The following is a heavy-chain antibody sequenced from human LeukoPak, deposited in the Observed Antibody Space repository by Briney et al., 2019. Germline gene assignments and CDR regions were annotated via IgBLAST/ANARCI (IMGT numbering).Heavy chain of an antibody. CDR2: INPNSGGT. D-gene: IGHD6-19*01. CDR3: ARDPRIAVAGKYFDY. V-gene: IGHV1-2*06. Sequence: GASVKVSCKASGYTFTGYYMHWVRQAPGRGLEWMGRINPNSGGTNYAQKFQGRVTMTRDTSISTVYMELSRLRSDDTAVYYCARDPRIAVAGKYFDYWGQGILVTVSS. CDR1: GYTFTGYY. J-gene: IGHJ4*02.